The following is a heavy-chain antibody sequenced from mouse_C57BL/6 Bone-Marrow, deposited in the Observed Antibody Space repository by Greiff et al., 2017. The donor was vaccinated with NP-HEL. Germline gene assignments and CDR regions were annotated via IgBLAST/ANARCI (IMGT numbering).Heavy chain of an antibody. CDR2: ILPGSGST. CDR3: ATYYCNYCWYFDV. V-gene: IGHV1-9*01. Sequence: QVQLKQSGAELMKPGASVKLSCKATGYTFTGYWIEWVKQRPGHGLEWIGEILPGSGSTNYTEKFKGKATFTADTSSNTAYMQLSSLTTEDSAIYDGATYYCNYCWYFDVWGTGTTVTVSS. D-gene: IGHD2-10*01. CDR1: GYTFTGYW. J-gene: IGHJ1*03.